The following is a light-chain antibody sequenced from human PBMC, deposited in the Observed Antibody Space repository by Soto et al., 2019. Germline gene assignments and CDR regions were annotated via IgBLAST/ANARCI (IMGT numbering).Light chain of an antibody. CDR1: QSISSY. Sequence: DIQMTQSPSSLSASVGDRVTITCRASQSISSYLNWYQQKPGKTPKLLIYAAASLQSWVPSRFSSSGSGTDFTLAISSLQPEDFATYYCQQSYSTPPITFGQGTRLEIK. J-gene: IGKJ5*01. CDR2: AAA. CDR3: QQSYSTPPIT. V-gene: IGKV1-39*01.